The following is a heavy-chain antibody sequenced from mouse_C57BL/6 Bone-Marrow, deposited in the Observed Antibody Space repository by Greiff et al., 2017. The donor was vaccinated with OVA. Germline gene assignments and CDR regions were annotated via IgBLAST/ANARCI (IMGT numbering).Heavy chain of an antibody. CDR2: IRSKSNNYAT. CDR1: GFSFNTYA. Sequence: EVQVVESGGGLVQPKGSLKLSCAASGFSFNTYAMNWVRQAPGKGLEWVARIRSKSNNYATYYADSVKDRFTISRDDSESMLYLQMNNLKTEDTAMYYCGRRGYYYGFDYWGQGTTLTVSS. CDR3: GRRGYYYGFDY. D-gene: IGHD1-1*01. J-gene: IGHJ2*01. V-gene: IGHV10-1*01.